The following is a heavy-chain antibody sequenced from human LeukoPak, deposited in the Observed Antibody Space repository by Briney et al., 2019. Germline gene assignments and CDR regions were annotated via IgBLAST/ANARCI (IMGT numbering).Heavy chain of an antibody. CDR1: GGSISSYY. D-gene: IGHD1-26*01. CDR2: IYYSGST. Sequence: SETLSLTCTVSGGSISSYYWGWIRQPPGKGLEWIGYIYYSGSTNYNPSLKSRVTISVDTSKNQFSLKLSSVTAADTAVYYCARSAYGSGSYFEYYFDYWGQGTLVTVSS. CDR3: ARSAYGSGSYFEYYFDY. V-gene: IGHV4-59*08. J-gene: IGHJ4*02.